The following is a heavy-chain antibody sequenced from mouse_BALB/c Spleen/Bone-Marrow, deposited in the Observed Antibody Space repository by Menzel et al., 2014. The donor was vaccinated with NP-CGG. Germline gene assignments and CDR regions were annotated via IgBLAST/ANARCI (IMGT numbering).Heavy chain of an antibody. J-gene: IGHJ2*01. V-gene: IGHV1-67*01. D-gene: IGHD1-1*01. CDR1: GYTFTAYA. CDR2: ISTYSGNT. Sequence: QVQLQQPGPELVRPGVSVKLSCKGSGYTFTAYAMHWVKQSHAKSLEWIGLISTYSGNTHYNQNFKGKATMTVDKSSSTAYMELARSTSEDSAIYYCARNFYGSSYFDYWGQGTTLTVSS. CDR3: ARNFYGSSYFDY.